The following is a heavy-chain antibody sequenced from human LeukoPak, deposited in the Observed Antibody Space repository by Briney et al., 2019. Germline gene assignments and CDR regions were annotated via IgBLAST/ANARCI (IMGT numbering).Heavy chain of an antibody. CDR1: GGSISSYY. V-gene: IGHV4-59*12. CDR2: IYYSGST. J-gene: IGHJ4*02. Sequence: SETLSLTCTVSGGSISSYYWSWIRQPPGKGLEWIGYIYYSGSTNYNPSLKSRVTISVHTSKNQFSLKLSSVTAADTAVYYCARVDRYCSSTSCYTHFDYWGQGTLVTVSS. D-gene: IGHD2-2*02. CDR3: ARVDRYCSSTSCYTHFDY.